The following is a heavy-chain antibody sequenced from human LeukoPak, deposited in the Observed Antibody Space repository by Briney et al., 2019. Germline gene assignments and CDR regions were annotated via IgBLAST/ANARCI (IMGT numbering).Heavy chain of an antibody. CDR1: GFTFSNYW. V-gene: IGHV3-7*01. Sequence: PGGSLRLSCAASGFTFSNYWISWVRQAPGKGLEWVANIKEDGSEKYYADSVKGRFTISRDNALNSLYLQMNSLRAEDTAVYYCARGRSVDYWGQGTLVTVSS. CDR3: ARGRSVDY. CDR2: IKEDGSEK. J-gene: IGHJ4*02.